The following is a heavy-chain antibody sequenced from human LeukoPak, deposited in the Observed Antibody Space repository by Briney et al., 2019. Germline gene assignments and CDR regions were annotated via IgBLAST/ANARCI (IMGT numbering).Heavy chain of an antibody. CDR2: IIGSGITT. CDR3: ARDLSPGHY. CDR1: GFTFTSYS. V-gene: IGHV3-23*01. Sequence: GGSLRLSCAASGFTFTSYSMSWVRQAPGKGLEWLSAIIGSGITTYYADSVKGRFTISRDNSKNTLYLQLNSLRAEDTAVYYCARDLSPGHYWGQGALVTVSS. J-gene: IGHJ4*02. D-gene: IGHD2/OR15-2a*01.